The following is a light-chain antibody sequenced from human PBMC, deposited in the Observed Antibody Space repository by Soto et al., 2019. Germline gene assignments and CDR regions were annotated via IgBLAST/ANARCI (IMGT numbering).Light chain of an antibody. CDR3: SSHPIRSALQV. Sequence: QSVLTQPASVSGSPAQSITISCTGTISDFVVYNYVSWYQQHPGKAPKLMIYGVSNRPSGVSNRFSGSKSGNTASLTISGLQADDEADYYCSSHPIRSALQVFGTGTKVTVL. CDR1: ISDFVVYNY. CDR2: GVS. V-gene: IGLV2-14*01. J-gene: IGLJ1*01.